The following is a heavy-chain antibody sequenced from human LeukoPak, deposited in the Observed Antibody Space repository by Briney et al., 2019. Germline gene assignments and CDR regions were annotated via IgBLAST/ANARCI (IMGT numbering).Heavy chain of an antibody. D-gene: IGHD4-17*01. CDR2: IDPSDAYT. CDR1: AYGFTSYS. J-gene: IGHJ4*02. CDR3: ARHVTVSWDY. Sequence: AEAPKISSNGSAYGFTSYSISCVRQLPPKGREGVGKIDPSDAYTTYSPAFQGDVTTTADRSISTAYLQWSSLKASDTTIYYCARHVTVSWDYWGQGTLVTVSS. V-gene: IGHV5-10-1*01.